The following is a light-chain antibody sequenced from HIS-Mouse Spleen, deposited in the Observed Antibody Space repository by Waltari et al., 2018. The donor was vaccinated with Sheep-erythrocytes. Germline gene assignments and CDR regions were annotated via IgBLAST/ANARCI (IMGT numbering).Light chain of an antibody. CDR1: SSNIGNNY. CDR3: GTWDSSLSAGV. CDR2: DTN. Sequence: QSVLTQPPSVSAAPGQKVTISCSGSSSNIGNNYVSWYQQLPGTAPKLLIYDTNKRPSWMPDRFSGSKSGTSATLGITGLQTGDEADYYCGTWDSSLSAGVFGGGTKLTVL. V-gene: IGLV1-51*01. J-gene: IGLJ2*01.